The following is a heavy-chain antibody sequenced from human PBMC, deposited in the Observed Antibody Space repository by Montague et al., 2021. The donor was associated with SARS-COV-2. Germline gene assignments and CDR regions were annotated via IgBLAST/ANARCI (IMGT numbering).Heavy chain of an antibody. CDR1: GGSISSSNC. J-gene: IGHJ4*02. V-gene: IGHV4-4*02. Sequence: SETLSLTCAVSGGSISSSNCWSWVLQPPGKGLEWFVEIYHGGGTTYNHSPNSRGTISVDKSKNQFSLKLSSVTAADTAVYYCSRMALASSSSDFDYGGQGTLVTVSS. CDR2: IYHGGGT. CDR3: SRMALASSSSDFDY. D-gene: IGHD6-6*01.